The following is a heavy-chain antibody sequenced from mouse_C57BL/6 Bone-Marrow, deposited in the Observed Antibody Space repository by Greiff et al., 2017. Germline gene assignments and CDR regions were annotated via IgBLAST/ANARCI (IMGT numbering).Heavy chain of an antibody. Sequence: VQLQQPGAELVMPGASVKLSCKASGYTFTSYRMHWVKQRPGQGLEWIGEVDPSDSYTNYNQKFKGKATLTVDQSSRTAYLQLISLTSEVSAFYYCAREESSYYSNYVDAMDYWGQGTSVTVSS. J-gene: IGHJ4*01. CDR2: VDPSDSYT. V-gene: IGHV1-69*01. D-gene: IGHD2-5*01. CDR1: GYTFTSYR. CDR3: AREESSYYSNYVDAMDY.